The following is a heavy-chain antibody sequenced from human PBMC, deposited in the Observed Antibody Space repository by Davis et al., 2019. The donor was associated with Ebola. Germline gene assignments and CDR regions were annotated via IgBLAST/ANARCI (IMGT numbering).Heavy chain of an antibody. J-gene: IGHJ5*02. D-gene: IGHD5-12*01. CDR1: WVSLSSGL. CDR3: ASGWLRGGGVDP. CDR2: TYYSSKWYK. Sequence: HPQIPSLPCSIPWVSLSSGLCNWITQSSSRGLEWLGTTYYSSKWYKDYPLSVKSRITINLDTSKNQFSLQLNSVTPEDTAVYYCASGWLRGGGVDPCGQGTPVTVSS. V-gene: IGHV6-1*01.